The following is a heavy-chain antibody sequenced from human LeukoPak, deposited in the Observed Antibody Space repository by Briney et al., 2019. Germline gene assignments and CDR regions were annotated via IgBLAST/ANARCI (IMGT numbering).Heavy chain of an antibody. V-gene: IGHV4-59*01. CDR3: ARQGAGLDYYGSGSRGAFDI. CDR1: GGSISSYY. Sequence: PSETLSLTCTVSGGSISSYYWSWIRQPPGKGLEWIGYIYYSGSTNYNPSLKSRVTISVDTSKNQFSLKLSSVTAADTAVYYCARQGAGLDYYGSGSRGAFDIWGQGTMVTVSS. D-gene: IGHD3-10*01. J-gene: IGHJ3*02. CDR2: IYYSGST.